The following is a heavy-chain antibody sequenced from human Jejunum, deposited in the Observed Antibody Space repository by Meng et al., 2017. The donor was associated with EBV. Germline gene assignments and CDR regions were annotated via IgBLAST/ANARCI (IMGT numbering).Heavy chain of an antibody. CDR2: LYYAGKA. D-gene: IGHD5-12*01. V-gene: IGHV4-61*01. J-gene: IGHJ5*02. Sequence: QLQESGPGLVKPSETLSLTCSVSGDSVTGYNYWTWIRQPPGKGLEWIGNLYYAGKAIYKPSPQSRVTISVDTSKNQISLKVTSVTAADTAIYYCARGRGYDYGDSWGQGTLVTVAS. CDR3: ARGRGYDYGDS. CDR1: GDSVTGYNY.